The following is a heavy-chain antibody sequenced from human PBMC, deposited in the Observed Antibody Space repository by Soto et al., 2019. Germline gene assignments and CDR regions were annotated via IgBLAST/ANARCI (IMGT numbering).Heavy chain of an antibody. CDR2: IGTAGDT. D-gene: IGHD3-10*01. Sequence: GGSLRLSCAASGFTFSSYDMHWVRQATGKGLEWVSAIGTAGDTYYPGSVKGRFTISRENAKNSLYLQMNSLRAEDTAVYYCARVAPYGFDRDGMDGWGQGTTVTVSS. V-gene: IGHV3-13*01. J-gene: IGHJ6*02. CDR1: GFTFSSYD. CDR3: ARVAPYGFDRDGMDG.